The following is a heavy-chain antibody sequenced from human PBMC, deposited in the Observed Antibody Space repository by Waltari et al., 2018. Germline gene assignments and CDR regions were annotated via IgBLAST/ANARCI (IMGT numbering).Heavy chain of an antibody. CDR1: AMTLSSYG. D-gene: IGHD4-17*01. CDR3: VTGLTTVTAKDYFDH. Sequence: EVQLVESGGGSAPPGGSLRLACAASAMTLSSYGMKWVRQAPGKGLEWVANIKQDGSEKNYVDSVEGRFSISRDNAQNSLYLQMNSLRAEDTAIYYCVTGLTTVTAKDYFDHWGQGALVTVSS. V-gene: IGHV3-7*01. CDR2: IKQDGSEK. J-gene: IGHJ4*02.